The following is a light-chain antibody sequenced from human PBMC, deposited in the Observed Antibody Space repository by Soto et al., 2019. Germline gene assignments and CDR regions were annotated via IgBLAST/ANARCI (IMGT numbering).Light chain of an antibody. Sequence: DIQMTQSPSTLSASVGDRVTITCRASQSISSWLAWYQQKPGKAPKLLIYKASNLESGVPSRFSGFGSGTEFTLTVSSLRPDDFEIYYCQQFSTSPYTFGQGTKVDIK. CDR3: QQFSTSPYT. J-gene: IGKJ2*01. CDR2: KAS. CDR1: QSISSW. V-gene: IGKV1-5*03.